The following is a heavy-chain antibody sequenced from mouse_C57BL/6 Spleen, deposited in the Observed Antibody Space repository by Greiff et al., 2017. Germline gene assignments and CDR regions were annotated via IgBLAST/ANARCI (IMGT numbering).Heavy chain of an antibody. Sequence: QVQLQQSGAELARPGASVKLSCKASGYTFTSYGISWVKQRTGQGLEWIGEIYPRSGNTYYNEKFKGKATLTADKSSSTAYMGLRSLTSEDSAVYFCARSYEYENFDVWGTGTTGTASS. CDR1: GYTFTSYG. CDR3: ARSYEYENFDV. V-gene: IGHV1-81*01. D-gene: IGHD2-4*01. CDR2: IYPRSGNT. J-gene: IGHJ1*03.